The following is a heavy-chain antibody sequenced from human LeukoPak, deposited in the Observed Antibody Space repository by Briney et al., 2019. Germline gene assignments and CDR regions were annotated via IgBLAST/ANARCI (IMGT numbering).Heavy chain of an antibody. CDR3: ARGRRSSTSCLGP. Sequence: SETLSLTCTVSGGSISSSSYYWGWIRQPPGKGLEWIGSIYYSGSTYYNPSLKSRVTISVDTSKNQFSLKLSSVIAADTAVYYCARGRRSSTSCLGPWGQGTLVTVSS. J-gene: IGHJ5*02. CDR1: GGSISSSSYY. CDR2: IYYSGST. D-gene: IGHD2-2*01. V-gene: IGHV4-39*01.